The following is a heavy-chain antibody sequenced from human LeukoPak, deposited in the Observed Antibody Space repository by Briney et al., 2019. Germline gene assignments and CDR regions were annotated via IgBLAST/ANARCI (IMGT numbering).Heavy chain of an antibody. D-gene: IGHD3-22*01. J-gene: IGHJ3*02. V-gene: IGHV3-53*04. CDR3: ASRVVITSGFRSPDAFDI. CDR2: IYSGGST. Sequence: GGSLRLSCGASGFTVNSNYMAWVRQAPGKGLEWVALIYSGGSTHYSDSVRGRFTISRHNSNNTLYLQMRSLRPDDTAVYYCASRVVITSGFRSPDAFDIWGQGTMVTVSS. CDR1: GFTVNSNY.